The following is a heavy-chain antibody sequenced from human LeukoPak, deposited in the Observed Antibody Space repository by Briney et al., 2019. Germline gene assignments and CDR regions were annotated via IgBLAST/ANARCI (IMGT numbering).Heavy chain of an antibody. CDR1: GFTFTDYY. Sequence: GASVRVSCKTSGFTFTDYYLNWVRQAPGQGLQWMGWIRPNTGDTNYAQEFQGRVTVTRDTSISTVYMELSSLRSDDSAVYYCARTKFVTIIPAAIGTLDPWGQGTLVIVSS. CDR2: IRPNTGDT. J-gene: IGHJ5*02. CDR3: ARTKFVTIIPAAIGTLDP. D-gene: IGHD2-2*02. V-gene: IGHV1-2*02.